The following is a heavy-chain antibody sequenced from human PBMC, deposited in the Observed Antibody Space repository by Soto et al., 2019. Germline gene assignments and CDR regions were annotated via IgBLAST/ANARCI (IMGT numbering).Heavy chain of an antibody. J-gene: IGHJ5*02. Sequence: SETLSLTCTVSGDSISGGASFWSWIRQPPGKGLEWIANVYYSGSSYYNPSLKSRLTISVDTTKNQFSLQLKSMTAADTAVYYCAKLSCSSSTCYFPGWFDPWGQGTLVTVSS. CDR3: AKLSCSSSTCYFPGWFDP. D-gene: IGHD2-2*01. CDR2: VYYSGSS. CDR1: GDSISGGASF. V-gene: IGHV4-31*03.